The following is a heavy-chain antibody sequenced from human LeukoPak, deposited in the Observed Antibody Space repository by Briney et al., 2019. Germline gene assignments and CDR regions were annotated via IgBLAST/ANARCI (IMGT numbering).Heavy chain of an antibody. D-gene: IGHD3-16*02. Sequence: ASVKVSCKASGYTFTNYAMNWVRQAPGQGLEWMGWIHPSNGNATYAQGFTGGVVFSLDTSISTTYLHISTLKPEDTAVYFCARAFQSLGGLSLPYYCGQGTLVTVSS. CDR3: ARAFQSLGGLSLPYY. CDR1: GYTFTNYA. V-gene: IGHV7-4-1*02. CDR2: IHPSNGNA. J-gene: IGHJ4*02.